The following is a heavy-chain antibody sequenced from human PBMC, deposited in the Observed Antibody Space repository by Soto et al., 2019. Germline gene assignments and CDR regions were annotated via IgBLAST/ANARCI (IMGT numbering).Heavy chain of an antibody. D-gene: IGHD4-17*01. J-gene: IGHJ4*02. CDR2: VKSQGDGGTT. V-gene: IGHV3-15*07. CDR3: AAGLPWVRTDYGFHY. CDR1: GFTFNYAW. Sequence: EVQLVESGGGLVKPGGSLRLSCGASGFTFNYAWMNWVRQAPGKGLEWVGRVKSQGDGGTTDFAAPVKGRFTISRDDSKNTLDVQMNSLQTDDTAVYYGAAGLPWVRTDYGFHYWGQGTLVTVSS.